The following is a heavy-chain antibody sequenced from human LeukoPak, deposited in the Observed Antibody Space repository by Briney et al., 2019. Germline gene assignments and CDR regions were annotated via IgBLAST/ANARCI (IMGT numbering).Heavy chain of an antibody. CDR2: ISAYNGNT. CDR1: GYTFTGYG. D-gene: IGHD3-16*02. CDR3: ARSGAYYDYVWGSYRPDFFDY. J-gene: IGHJ4*02. Sequence: GASVKVSCKASGYTFTGYGISWVRQAPGQGLEWMGWISAYNGNTNYAQKLQGRVTMTTDTSTSTAYMELRSLRSDDTAVYYCARSGAYYDYVWGSYRPDFFDYWGQGTLVTVSS. V-gene: IGHV1-18*01.